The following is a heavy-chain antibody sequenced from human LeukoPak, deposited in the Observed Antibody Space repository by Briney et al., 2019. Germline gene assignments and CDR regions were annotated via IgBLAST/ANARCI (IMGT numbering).Heavy chain of an antibody. CDR3: ARDVPLRYYYGMDV. D-gene: IGHD2-2*01. Sequence: PGGSLRLSCAASGFTFSSYWMHWVRQAPGKGLVWVSRINSDGSSTRYADSVKGRFTISRDNAKNTLYMQMNSLRAEDTAVYYCARDVPLRYYYGMDVWGQRTTVTVSS. J-gene: IGHJ6*02. CDR1: GFTFSSYW. CDR2: INSDGSST. V-gene: IGHV3-74*01.